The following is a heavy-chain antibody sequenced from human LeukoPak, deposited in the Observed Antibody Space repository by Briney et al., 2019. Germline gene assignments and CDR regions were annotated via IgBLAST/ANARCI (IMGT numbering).Heavy chain of an antibody. CDR3: ARDRYDSSGPFDY. J-gene: IGHJ4*02. D-gene: IGHD3-22*01. CDR1: GGSISSSSYY. V-gene: IGHV4-39*07. Sequence: SETLSLTCTVSGGSISSSSYYWGWIRQPPGKGLEWIGSIYYSGSTYYNPSLKSRVTISVDTSKNQFSLKLSSVTAADTAVYYCARDRYDSSGPFDYWGQGTLVTVSS. CDR2: IYYSGST.